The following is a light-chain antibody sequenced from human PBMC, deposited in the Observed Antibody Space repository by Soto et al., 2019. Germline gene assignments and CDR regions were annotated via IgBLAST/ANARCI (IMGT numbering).Light chain of an antibody. J-gene: IGKJ4*01. CDR1: QSVGTY. V-gene: IGKV3-15*01. Sequence: EIVLTQSPATLSLSPGERATLSCGASQSVGTYLAWYQQKPGQAPRLLIYDASIRATSGPANFSGSGSGTEFTLTIGSLQSEDFAVYYCQQYNSWPLTFGGGTKVDIK. CDR3: QQYNSWPLT. CDR2: DAS.